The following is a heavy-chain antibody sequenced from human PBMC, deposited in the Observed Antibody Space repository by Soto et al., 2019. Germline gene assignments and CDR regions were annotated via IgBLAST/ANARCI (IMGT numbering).Heavy chain of an antibody. J-gene: IGHJ4*02. CDR1: GYTFTSYD. D-gene: IGHD6-13*01. V-gene: IGHV1-18*01. CDR2: ISAYNGNT. Sequence: GASVKVSCKASGYTFTSYDINWVRQATGQGLEWMGWISAYNGNTNYAQKLQGRVTMTTDTSTSTAYMELRSLRSDDTAVYYCARLMIAAAGISVDYWGQGTLVTVSS. CDR3: ARLMIAAAGISVDY.